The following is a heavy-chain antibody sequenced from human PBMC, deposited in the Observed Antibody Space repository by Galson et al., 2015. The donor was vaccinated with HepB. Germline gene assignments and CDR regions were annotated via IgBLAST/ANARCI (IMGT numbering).Heavy chain of an antibody. CDR1: GGSFSGYY. CDR3: ASLKNWNYVVQQYYYGMDV. Sequence: ETLSLTCAVYGGSFSGYYWSWIRQPPGKGLEWIGEINHSGSTNYNPSLKSRVTISVDTSKNQFSLKLSSVTAADTAVYYCASLKNWNYVVQQYYYGMDVWGQGTTVTVSS. D-gene: IGHD1-7*01. CDR2: INHSGST. J-gene: IGHJ6*02. V-gene: IGHV4-34*01.